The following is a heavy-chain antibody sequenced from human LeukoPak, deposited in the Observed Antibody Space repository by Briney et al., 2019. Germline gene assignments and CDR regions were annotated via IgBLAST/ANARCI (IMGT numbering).Heavy chain of an antibody. CDR1: GFTFSSYS. CDR2: ISSSSSTI. CDR3: ARAIHGSGSFYNLIDS. D-gene: IGHD3-10*01. Sequence: PGGSLRLSCAASGFTFSSYSMNWVRQAPGKGLEWVSYISSSSSTIYYADSVKGRFTISRDNAKNSLYLQMNSLRAEDTALYYCARAIHGSGSFYNLIDSWGQGALVTVSS. J-gene: IGHJ5*01. V-gene: IGHV3-48*01.